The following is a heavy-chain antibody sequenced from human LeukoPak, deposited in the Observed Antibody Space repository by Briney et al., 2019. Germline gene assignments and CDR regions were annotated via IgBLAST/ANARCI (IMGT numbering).Heavy chain of an antibody. J-gene: IGHJ4*02. CDR3: ARAYGGISILDY. CDR1: GGSISSGGYY. Sequence: PSETLSLTCTVSGGSISSGGYYWSWIRQHPGKGLEWIGYIYYSGSTYYNPSLKSRVTISVDTSKNQFSLKLSSVTAADTAVYYCARAYGGISILDYWGQGTLVTVSS. V-gene: IGHV4-31*03. CDR2: IYYSGST. D-gene: IGHD4-23*01.